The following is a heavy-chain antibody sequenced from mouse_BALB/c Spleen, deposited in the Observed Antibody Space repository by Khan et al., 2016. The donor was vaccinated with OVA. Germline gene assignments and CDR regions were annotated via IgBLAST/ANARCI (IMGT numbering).Heavy chain of an antibody. J-gene: IGHJ3*01. CDR1: GYTFTDYA. CDR2: ISTYYGDA. CDR3: ARGNGNSRFAY. D-gene: IGHD2-1*01. V-gene: IGHV1S137*01. Sequence: QVRLQQSGAELVRPGVSVKISCKGSGYTFTDYAMHWVKQSHAKSLEWIGVISTYYGDASYNQKFKGKATMTVDKSYSTAYMELARLTSEDSAIYYCARGNGNSRFAYWGQGTLATVSS.